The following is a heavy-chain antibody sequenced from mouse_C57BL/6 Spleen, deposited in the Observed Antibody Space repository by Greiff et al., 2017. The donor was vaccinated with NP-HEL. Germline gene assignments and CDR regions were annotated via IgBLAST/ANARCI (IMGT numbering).Heavy chain of an antibody. CDR2: INPSTGGT. CDR3: ARRVYYYGSSYGGDWYFDV. J-gene: IGHJ1*03. V-gene: IGHV1-42*01. CDR1: GYSFTGYY. Sequence: VQLKESGPELVKPGASVKISCKASGYSFTGYYMNWVKQSPEQSLEWIGEINPSTGGTTYNQKFKAKATLTVDKSSSTAYMQLKSLTSEDSAVYYCARRVYYYGSSYGGDWYFDVWGTGTTVTVSS. D-gene: IGHD1-1*01.